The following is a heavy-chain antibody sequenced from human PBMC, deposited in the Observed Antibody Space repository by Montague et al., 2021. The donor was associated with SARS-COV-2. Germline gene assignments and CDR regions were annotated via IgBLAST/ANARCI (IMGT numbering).Heavy chain of an antibody. CDR1: GGSVDSFY. CDR2: IFHSGST. V-gene: IGHV4-59*02. J-gene: IGHJ6*02. Sequence: SETRSLTCTVAGGSVDSFYWSWIRRPPGKGLEWIGCIFHSGSTYXNPSLKGRVSMSVDTSKNQVSLRLSSLTAADTAVYYCARGGYYDNTGYYSDYYYNVDVWGQGTTVTVSS. D-gene: IGHD3-22*01. CDR3: ARGGYYDNTGYYSDYYYNVDV.